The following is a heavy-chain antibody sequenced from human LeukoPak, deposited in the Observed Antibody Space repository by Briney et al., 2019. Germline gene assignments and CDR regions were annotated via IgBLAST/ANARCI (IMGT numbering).Heavy chain of an antibody. CDR2: VSQSGST. CDR1: GGSFSGFY. Sequence: SETLSLTCAVYGGSFSGFYWSWIRQPPGRGLEWIGEVSQSGSTNYNPSLKSRVTISVDTSKNQFSLKLSSVTAADTAVYYCARVTRRIAADWYFDLWGRGTLVTVSS. V-gene: IGHV4-34*01. J-gene: IGHJ2*01. D-gene: IGHD6-13*01. CDR3: ARVTRRIAADWYFDL.